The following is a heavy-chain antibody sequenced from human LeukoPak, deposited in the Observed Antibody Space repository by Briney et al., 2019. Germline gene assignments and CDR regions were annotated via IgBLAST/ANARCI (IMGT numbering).Heavy chain of an antibody. V-gene: IGHV1-2*02. CDR2: INANSGGT. CDR1: GYTFTGYN. J-gene: IGHJ4*02. D-gene: IGHD3-10*01. CDR3: ACASGNYYNGNYFDY. Sequence: GASVKVSCKASGYTFTGYNMHWVRQAAGQGLEWMGWINANSGGTNYAQKFQGRVTMTRDTSISTAFMELSRLSSDDTAVYYCACASGNYYNGNYFDYWGQGTLVTVSS.